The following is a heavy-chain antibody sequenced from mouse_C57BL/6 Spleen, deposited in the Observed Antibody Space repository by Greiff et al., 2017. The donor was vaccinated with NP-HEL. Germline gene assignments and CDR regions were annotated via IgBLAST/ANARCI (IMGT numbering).Heavy chain of an antibody. D-gene: IGHD1-1*01. V-gene: IGHV1-82*01. J-gene: IGHJ2*01. Sequence: QVQLQQSGPELVKPGASVKISCKASGYAFSSSWMNWVKQRPGKGLEWIGRIYPGDGDTNYNGKFKGKATLTADKSSSTAYMQLSSLTSEDSAVYFCAITTVVAPFEYWGQGTTLTVSS. CDR2: IYPGDGDT. CDR3: AITTVVAPFEY. CDR1: GYAFSSSW.